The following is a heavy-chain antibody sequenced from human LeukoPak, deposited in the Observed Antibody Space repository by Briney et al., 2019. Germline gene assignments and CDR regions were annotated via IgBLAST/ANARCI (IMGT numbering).Heavy chain of an antibody. CDR3: ATSRGSV. V-gene: IGHV3-23*01. CDR1: GFTFSSYS. Sequence: GGSLRLSCAASGFTFSSYSMSWVRQAPGKGLQWVSGIGATTSYADSVKGRFTVSRDNSKNTVHLQMNSLRADDTAVYYCATSRGSVWGQGTLVTVSS. J-gene: IGHJ4*02. D-gene: IGHD3-16*01. CDR2: IGATT.